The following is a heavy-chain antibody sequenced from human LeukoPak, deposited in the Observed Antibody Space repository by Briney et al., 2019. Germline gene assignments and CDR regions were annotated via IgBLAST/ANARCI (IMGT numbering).Heavy chain of an antibody. J-gene: IGHJ4*02. CDR2: LSDGGVRI. D-gene: IGHD6-6*01. V-gene: IGHV3-23*01. Sequence: GGSLRLPCIASGFTFRNYGMSWVRQAPGKGLEWVSGLSDGGVRILYADSVKGRFTISRDNSKNTLYLQMDSLRAEDTAVYYCANTHCDSSPIVWNFWGQGTLVTVSS. CDR3: ANTHCDSSPIVWNF. CDR1: GFTFRNYG.